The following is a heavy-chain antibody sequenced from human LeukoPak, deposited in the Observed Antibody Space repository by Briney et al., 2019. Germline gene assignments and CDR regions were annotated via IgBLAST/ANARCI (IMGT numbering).Heavy chain of an antibody. V-gene: IGHV5-51*01. J-gene: IGHJ4*02. CDR2: VSPGDSDT. Sequence: GESLKISCKGSGYSFTTYRIGWVRQMPGKSLEWMGVVSPGDSDTRYSPSFQGQVTISADKSISTAYLQWSSLKASDTAMYYCARHLDDSSGYYYRTMYYFDYWGQGTLVTVSS. D-gene: IGHD3-22*01. CDR1: GYSFTTYR. CDR3: ARHLDDSSGYYYRTMYYFDY.